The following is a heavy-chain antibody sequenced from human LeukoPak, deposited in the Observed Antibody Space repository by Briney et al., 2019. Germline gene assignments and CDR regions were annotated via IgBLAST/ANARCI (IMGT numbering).Heavy chain of an antibody. V-gene: IGHV3-43*01. Sequence: GGSLRLSCAASGFTFDDYTMHWVRQAPGKGLEWVSVISWDGGATYYADSVKGRFTISRDNSKNSLYLQMNSLRTEDTALYYCAREYYDTSNYYSLDSWGQGTLVTVSS. D-gene: IGHD3-22*01. CDR3: AREYYDTSNYYSLDS. CDR1: GFTFDDYT. CDR2: ISWDGGAT. J-gene: IGHJ4*02.